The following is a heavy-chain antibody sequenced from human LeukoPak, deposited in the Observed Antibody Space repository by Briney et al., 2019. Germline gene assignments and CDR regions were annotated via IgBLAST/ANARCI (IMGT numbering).Heavy chain of an antibody. D-gene: IGHD1-26*01. Sequence: ASVKVSCKASGDSFSNYGFAWVRQAPGQGLEWMGWISADSGDRYYAQNFQHRVTMTTDTPTTTGYMELRSLRSDDTAVYYCASGSYLWGGMGVWGQGTTVTVSS. CDR2: ISADSGDR. V-gene: IGHV1-18*01. CDR1: GDSFSNYG. J-gene: IGHJ6*02. CDR3: ASGSYLWGGMGV.